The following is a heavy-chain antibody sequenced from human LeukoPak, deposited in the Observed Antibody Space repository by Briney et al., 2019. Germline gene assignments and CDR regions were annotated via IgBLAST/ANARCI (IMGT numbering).Heavy chain of an antibody. CDR2: TSGSGVNS. V-gene: IGHV3-23*01. D-gene: IGHD5-12*01. CDR3: AKEYSGYDFDY. CDR1: GFTLRGYD. Sequence: GGSLRLSCAASGFTLRGYDMSWVRQAPGKGLEWVAATSGSGVNSYYADPVRGRFTNSRDNSQNTLYLQMDSLRAEDTALYYCAKEYSGYDFDYWGQGTLVTVSS. J-gene: IGHJ4*02.